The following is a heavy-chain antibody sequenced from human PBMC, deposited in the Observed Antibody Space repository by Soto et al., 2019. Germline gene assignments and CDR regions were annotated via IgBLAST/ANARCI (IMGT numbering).Heavy chain of an antibody. V-gene: IGHV3-9*01. CDR3: VKDESINWYSGHFRH. Sequence: GGAVRLSCSVAAVTFDDYAMHWVRQLPGKGLEWVSGINWNSGSIGYGGSVKGRFAISRDNAKNSLHLQMNSLSAEDTAFYYCVKDESINWYSGHFRHWGQGTLVTVSS. D-gene: IGHD6-13*01. J-gene: IGHJ1*01. CDR2: INWNSGSI. CDR1: AVTFDDYA.